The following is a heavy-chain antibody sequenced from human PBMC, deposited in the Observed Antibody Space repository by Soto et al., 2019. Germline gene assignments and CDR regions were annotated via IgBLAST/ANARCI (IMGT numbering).Heavy chain of an antibody. CDR1: GFTFRSYG. V-gene: IGHV3-30*18. J-gene: IGHJ4*02. CDR3: AKELDSYGSGSPTGADF. CDR2: ISFDESNT. D-gene: IGHD3-10*01. Sequence: QVQLVESGGGVVQPGRSLRLSCAASGFTFRSYGMHWVRQAPGKGLEWVAVISFDESNTYYADSVKGRFTISRDNSKNTLYLQVHSLRAEDTAVYYCAKELDSYGSGSPTGADFWGQGTLVTVSS.